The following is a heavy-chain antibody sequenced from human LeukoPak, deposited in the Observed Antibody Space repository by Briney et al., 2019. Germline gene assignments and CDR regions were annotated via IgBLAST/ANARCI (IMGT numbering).Heavy chain of an antibody. CDR1: GFTFSSYW. CDR2: IKQDGSEK. D-gene: IGHD3-22*01. Sequence: PGGSLRLSCAASGFTFSSYWMSWVRQAPGKGLEWVANIKQDGSEKYYVDSVKGRFTISRDNAKNSLYLQMNSLRAEDTAVYYCESDRDYYDSSGYLFDYWGQGTLVTVSS. V-gene: IGHV3-7*01. J-gene: IGHJ4*02. CDR3: ESDRDYYDSSGYLFDY.